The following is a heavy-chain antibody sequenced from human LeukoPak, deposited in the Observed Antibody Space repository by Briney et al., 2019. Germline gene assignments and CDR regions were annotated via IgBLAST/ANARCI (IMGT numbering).Heavy chain of an antibody. J-gene: IGHJ6*02. CDR1: GFTFSSYW. CDR3: AREPQYDFWSGTNYYGMDV. Sequence: GGSLRLSCAASGFTFSSYWMHWVRQPPGKGLVWVSRINSDGSSTSYADSVKGRFTISRDNAKNTLYLQMNSLRAEDTAVYYCAREPQYDFWSGTNYYGMDVWGQGTTVTVSS. D-gene: IGHD3-3*01. V-gene: IGHV3-74*01. CDR2: INSDGSST.